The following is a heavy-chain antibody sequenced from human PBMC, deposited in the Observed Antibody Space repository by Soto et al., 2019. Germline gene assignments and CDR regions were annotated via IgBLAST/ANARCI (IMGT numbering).Heavy chain of an antibody. CDR3: ARHEGYGSSMSIDWFDP. J-gene: IGHJ5*02. D-gene: IGHD6-6*01. Sequence: SETLSLTCTVSGGSISSSSYYWGWIRQPPGKGLEWIGSIYYSGSTYYNPSLKSRVTISVDTSKNQFSLKLSSVTAADTAVYYCARHEGYGSSMSIDWFDPWGQGTLVTVSS. CDR2: IYYSGST. CDR1: GGSISSSSYY. V-gene: IGHV4-39*01.